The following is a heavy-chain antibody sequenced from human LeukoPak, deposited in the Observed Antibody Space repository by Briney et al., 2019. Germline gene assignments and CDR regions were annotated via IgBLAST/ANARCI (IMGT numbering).Heavy chain of an antibody. CDR2: IYYSGST. CDR3: ARHAPGDFWSGYYPYYFDY. V-gene: IGHV4-59*08. J-gene: IGHJ4*02. Sequence: PSETLSLTCTVSGGSISSYYRSWIRQPPGKGLEWIGYIYYSGSTNYNPSLKSRVTISVDTSKNQFSLKLSSVTAADTAVYYCARHAPGDFWSGYYPYYFDYWGQGTLVTVSS. D-gene: IGHD3-3*01. CDR1: GGSISSYY.